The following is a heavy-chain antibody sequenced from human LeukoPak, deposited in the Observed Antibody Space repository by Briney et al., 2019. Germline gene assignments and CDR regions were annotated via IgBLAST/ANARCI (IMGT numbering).Heavy chain of an antibody. CDR2: ISYSGST. Sequence: SETLSLTCTVSGGSISSYYWSWIRQPQGKGLEWIGYISYSGSTNYNPSLKSRVTISVDTSKNQLSLKLSSVTAADTAVYYCAGGVGSAKESNWGQGTLVTVSS. D-gene: IGHD3-10*01. CDR1: GGSISSYY. CDR3: AGGVGSAKESN. V-gene: IGHV4-59*01. J-gene: IGHJ4*02.